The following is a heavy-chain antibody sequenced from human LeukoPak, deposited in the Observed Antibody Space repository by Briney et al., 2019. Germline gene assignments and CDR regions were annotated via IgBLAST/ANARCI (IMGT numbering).Heavy chain of an antibody. CDR2: INHSGGT. CDR3: ARVRRYSSGWYIALNYNWFDP. CDR1: GGSFSGYY. Sequence: SETLSLTCAVYGGSFSGYYWSWIRQPPGKGLEWIGEINHSGGTNYNPSLKSRVTISVDTSKNQFSLKLSSVTAADTAVYYCARVRRYSSGWYIALNYNWFDPWGQGTLVTVSS. D-gene: IGHD6-19*01. J-gene: IGHJ5*02. V-gene: IGHV4-34*01.